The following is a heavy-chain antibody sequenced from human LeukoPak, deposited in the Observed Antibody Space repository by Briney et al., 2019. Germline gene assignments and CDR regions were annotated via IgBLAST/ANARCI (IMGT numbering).Heavy chain of an antibody. Sequence: GGSLRLSCAASGFTFSSYWMSWVRQAPGKGLEWVANIKQDGSEKYYVDSVKGRFAISRDNAKNSLYLQMNSLRAEDTAVYYCARDGGSPWTGTMYFQHWGQGTLVTVSS. J-gene: IGHJ1*01. CDR1: GFTFSSYW. D-gene: IGHD2-15*01. CDR3: ARDGGSPWTGTMYFQH. V-gene: IGHV3-7*03. CDR2: IKQDGSEK.